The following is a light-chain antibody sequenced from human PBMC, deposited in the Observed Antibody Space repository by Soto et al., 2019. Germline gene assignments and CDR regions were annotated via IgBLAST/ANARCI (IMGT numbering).Light chain of an antibody. CDR1: QSVSSN. CDR3: QQYNNWPWT. CDR2: GAS. Sequence: MVLTQSPATLSVSPGERATLSCKASQSVSSNLAWYKQKPGQAPRLLSYGASVRATSLLARFSGSGSGTEFTLTISSLQSEDFEVYYCQQYNNWPWTFGQGTKVDI. J-gene: IGKJ1*01. V-gene: IGKV3-15*01.